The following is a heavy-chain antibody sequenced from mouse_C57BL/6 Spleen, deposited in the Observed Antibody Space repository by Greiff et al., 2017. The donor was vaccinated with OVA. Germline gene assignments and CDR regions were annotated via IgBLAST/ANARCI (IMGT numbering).Heavy chain of an antibody. D-gene: IGHD1-1*01. CDR2: IDPETGGT. Sequence: QVQLQQSGAELVRPGASVTLSCKASGYTFTDYEMHWVKQTPVHGLEWIGAIDPETGGTAYNQKFKGKAILTADKSSSTAYMELRSLTSEDSAVYYCTREATVKYYFDYWGQGTTLTVSS. J-gene: IGHJ2*01. V-gene: IGHV1-15*01. CDR3: TREATVKYYFDY. CDR1: GYTFTDYE.